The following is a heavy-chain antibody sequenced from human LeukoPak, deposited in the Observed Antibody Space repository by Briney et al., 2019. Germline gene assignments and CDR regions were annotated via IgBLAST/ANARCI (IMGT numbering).Heavy chain of an antibody. J-gene: IGHJ5*02. Sequence: ASVKVSCKASGYTFTGYYMHWVRQAPGQGLEWMGWINPNSGGTNYAQKFQGRVTMTRDTSISTAYMELSRLRSDDTAVYYCARVGYCSGGSCSDDDPWGQGTLVTVSS. V-gene: IGHV1-2*02. CDR3: ARVGYCSGGSCSDDDP. CDR2: INPNSGGT. D-gene: IGHD2-15*01. CDR1: GYTFTGYY.